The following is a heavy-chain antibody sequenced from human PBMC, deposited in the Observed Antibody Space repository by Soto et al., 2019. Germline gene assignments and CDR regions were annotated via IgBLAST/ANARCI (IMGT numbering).Heavy chain of an antibody. Sequence: ASVQASCNTSGYPSVATFIHWRRQAPGQGIAWMGIISLRHHSTSYAQKFQDRLSVTRDPSSTTIYMELSSLRSEDTAVYYCARGVHSCGTGCPYYMDLSGQGTTGTFAS. V-gene: IGHV1-46*01. CDR2: ISLRHHST. J-gene: IGHJ6*01. CDR1: GYPSVATF. D-gene: IGHD2-21*01. CDR3: ARGVHSCGTGCPYYMDL.